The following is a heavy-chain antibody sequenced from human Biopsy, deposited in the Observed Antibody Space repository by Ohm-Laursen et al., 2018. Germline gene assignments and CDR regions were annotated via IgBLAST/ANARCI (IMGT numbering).Heavy chain of an antibody. D-gene: IGHD6-19*01. CDR3: ARNTGWYGDLYYFDY. V-gene: IGHV1-46*01. CDR1: GYSFTSYY. Sequence: ASVKVSCKASGYSFTSYYMHWVRQAPGQGLEWMGMINPSGSTTSYPQIFQGRVTMTRDTSTSTVYMELSSLRSAETAVYFCARNTGWYGDLYYFDYWGQGTLVTVSS. CDR2: INPSGSTT. J-gene: IGHJ4*02.